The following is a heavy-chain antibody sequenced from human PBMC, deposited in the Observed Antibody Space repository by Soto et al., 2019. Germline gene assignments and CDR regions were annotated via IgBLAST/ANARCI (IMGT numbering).Heavy chain of an antibody. CDR2: ISGSGGST. Sequence: GGSLRLSCAASGFTFSSYAMTWVRQAPGKGLEWVAAISGSGGSTHHADSVKGRFTISRDNSKNTLYLQMNSLRVEDTAAYYCGKGGYYDFSVYWGQGTLVTVSS. D-gene: IGHD3-22*01. V-gene: IGHV3-23*01. CDR3: GKGGYYDFSVY. CDR1: GFTFSSYA. J-gene: IGHJ4*02.